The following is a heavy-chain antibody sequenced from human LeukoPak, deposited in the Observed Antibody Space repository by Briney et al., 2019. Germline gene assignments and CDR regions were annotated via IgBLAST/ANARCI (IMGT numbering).Heavy chain of an antibody. CDR3: ARAVTAYWYFDL. V-gene: IGHV4-34*01. CDR1: GGSFSGYY. J-gene: IGHJ2*01. D-gene: IGHD2-21*02. CDR2: INHSGST. Sequence: SETLSLTCAVYGGSFSGYYWSWIRQPPGKGLEWIGEINHSGSTNYNPSLKSRVTISVDTSKNQFSLKLSSVTAADTAVYYCARAVTAYWYFDLWGRGALVTVSS.